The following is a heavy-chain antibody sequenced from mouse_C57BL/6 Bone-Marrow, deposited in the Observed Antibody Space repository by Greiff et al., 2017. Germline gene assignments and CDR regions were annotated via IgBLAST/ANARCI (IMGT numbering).Heavy chain of an antibody. J-gene: IGHJ4*01. Sequence: EVTLMESGGGLVQPGGSLKLSCAASGFTFSDYGMAWVRQAPRKGPEWVAFISNLAYSIYYADTVTGRFTISRENAKNTLYLEMSSLRSEDTAMYYCARYDYDGYAMDYWGQGTSVTVSS. D-gene: IGHD2-4*01. CDR2: ISNLAYSI. V-gene: IGHV5-15*01. CDR3: ARYDYDGYAMDY. CDR1: GFTFSDYG.